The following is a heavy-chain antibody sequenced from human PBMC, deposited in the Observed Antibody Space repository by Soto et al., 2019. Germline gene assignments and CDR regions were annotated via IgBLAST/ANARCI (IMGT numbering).Heavy chain of an antibody. CDR1: GFSLSNAGLG. Sequence: QVTVKESGPVLVKPTETLTLTCTVSGFSLSNAGLGVSWIRQPPGKALEWLAHIFSNDEKSFSTSLKSRLTISSDPSKSQVVLTKTNIDPVDTATYYCASTYSTSWYWFDPWGQGTLVTVSS. CDR2: IFSNDEK. V-gene: IGHV2-26*04. J-gene: IGHJ5*02. D-gene: IGHD6-13*01. CDR3: ASTYSTSWYWFDP.